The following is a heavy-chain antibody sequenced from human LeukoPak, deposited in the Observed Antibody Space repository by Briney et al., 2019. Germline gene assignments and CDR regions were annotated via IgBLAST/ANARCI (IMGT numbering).Heavy chain of an antibody. CDR2: IKSKTDGGTT. V-gene: IGHV3-15*01. J-gene: IGHJ4*02. CDR1: GSTFTNAW. CDR3: QGGRF. Sequence: GGSLRLSCSASGSTFTNAWMSWVRQAPGKGLEWVGRIKSKTDGGTTDCAAPVKGRFSISRDDSKNTLYLQMNSLKSEDTAVYYCQGGRFWGQGTLVTVSS. D-gene: IGHD1-26*01.